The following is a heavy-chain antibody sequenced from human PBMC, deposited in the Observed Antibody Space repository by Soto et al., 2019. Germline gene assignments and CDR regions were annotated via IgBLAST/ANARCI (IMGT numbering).Heavy chain of an antibody. V-gene: IGHV3-48*02. CDR2: ISSSSSTI. CDR3: AREWLLDLYYYYYGMDV. D-gene: IGHD3-22*01. Sequence: GGSLRLSCAASGFTFSSYSMNWVRQAPGKGLEWVSYISSSSSTIYYADSVKGRFTISRDNAKNSLYLQMNSLRDEDTAVYYCAREWLLDLYYYYYGMDVWGQGTTVTVSS. J-gene: IGHJ6*02. CDR1: GFTFSSYS.